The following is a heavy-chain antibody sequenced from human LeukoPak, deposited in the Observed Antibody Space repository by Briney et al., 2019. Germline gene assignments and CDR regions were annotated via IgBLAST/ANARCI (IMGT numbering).Heavy chain of an antibody. D-gene: IGHD5-12*01. V-gene: IGHV3-11*01. CDR1: GFAFSDYF. Sequence: GGSLRLSCAASGFAFSDYFMTWVRQAPGKGLEWVSYISNRGTTMYYADSVRGRFTVSRDNAKNSLYLHMNSLSAEDTAVYYCVRPKEDYSGYGTYEQYYYFYMDVWGKGTTVTVSS. CDR2: ISNRGTTM. CDR3: VRPKEDYSGYGTYEQYYYFYMDV. J-gene: IGHJ6*03.